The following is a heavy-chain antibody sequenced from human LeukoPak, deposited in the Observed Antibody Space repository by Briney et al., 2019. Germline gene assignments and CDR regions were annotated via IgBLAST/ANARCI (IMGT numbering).Heavy chain of an antibody. CDR3: ARQSQRDGFDY. J-gene: IGHJ4*02. Sequence: PSETLSLTCTVSSGSISSSSYYWGWIRQPPGKGLEWIGSIYYSGSTYYNPSLKSRVTISVDTSKNQFSLKLSSVTAADTAVYYCARQSQRDGFDYWGQGTLVTVSS. CDR1: SGSISSSSYY. CDR2: IYYSGST. D-gene: IGHD5-24*01. V-gene: IGHV4-39*01.